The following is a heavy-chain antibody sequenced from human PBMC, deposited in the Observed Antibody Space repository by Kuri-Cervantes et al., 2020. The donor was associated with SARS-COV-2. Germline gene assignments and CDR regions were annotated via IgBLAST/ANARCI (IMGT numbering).Heavy chain of an antibody. V-gene: IGHV3-23*01. CDR3: ARGGYGDYTYWYFDL. Sequence: GESLKISCAASGFTFSSYAMSWVRQAPGKGLEWVSAISGSGGSTYYADSVKGRFTISRDNSKNTLYLQMNSLRAEDTAVYYCARGGYGDYTYWYFDLWGRGTLVTVSS. CDR2: ISGSGGST. D-gene: IGHD4-17*01. CDR1: GFTFSSYA. J-gene: IGHJ2*01.